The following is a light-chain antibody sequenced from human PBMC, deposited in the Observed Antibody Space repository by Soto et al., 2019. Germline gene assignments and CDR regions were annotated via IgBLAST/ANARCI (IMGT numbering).Light chain of an antibody. CDR2: GAS. V-gene: IGKV3-20*01. Sequence: EIVLTQSPGTLSLSPGERVTLSCRASQSVSSSYLAWYQQKPGQAPRLLIYGASSRATGIPDRFSGSGSGTDFTITISRLEPEDFAVYYCQQYGSSPGYTFGQGTKLEIK. CDR1: QSVSSSY. J-gene: IGKJ2*01. CDR3: QQYGSSPGYT.